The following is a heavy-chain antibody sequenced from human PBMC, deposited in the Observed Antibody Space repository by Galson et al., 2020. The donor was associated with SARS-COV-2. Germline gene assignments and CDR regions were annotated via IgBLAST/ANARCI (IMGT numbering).Heavy chain of an antibody. J-gene: IGHJ5*02. Sequence: SETLSLTCTVSGGSISSGSYYWSWIRQPAGKGLEWIGRIYTSGSTNYNPSLKSRVTISVDTSKNQFSLKLSSVTAADTAVYYCARAYSSSWFPHWFDPWGQGTLVTVSS. D-gene: IGHD6-13*01. CDR2: IYTSGST. CDR1: GGSISSGSYY. V-gene: IGHV4-61*02. CDR3: ARAYSSSWFPHWFDP.